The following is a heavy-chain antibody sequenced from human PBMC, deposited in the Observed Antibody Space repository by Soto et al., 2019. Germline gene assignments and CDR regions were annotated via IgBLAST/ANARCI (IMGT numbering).Heavy chain of an antibody. J-gene: IGHJ4*02. CDR2: INHNNSNT. Sequence: QVQLVQSGAEVKKPGASVKVSCKASGYTFTANGVSWMRQAPGQGLEWMGWINHNNSNTNYAQNFQGRVTMTTDTSTSTADVERRSLRSDDTAMYYCTRSSISGNFYCSYWGQGTLVSVSS. V-gene: IGHV1-18*01. CDR3: TRSSISGNFYCSY. CDR1: GYTFTANG. D-gene: IGHD2-21*01.